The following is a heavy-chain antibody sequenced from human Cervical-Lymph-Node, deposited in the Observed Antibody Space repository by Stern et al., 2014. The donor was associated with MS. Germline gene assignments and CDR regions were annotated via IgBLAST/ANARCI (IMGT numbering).Heavy chain of an antibody. V-gene: IGHV3-30*01. D-gene: IGHD3-10*01. J-gene: IGHJ3*01. CDR2: ASYDGNK. CDR1: GFSFSNHA. CDR3: ARDRGIDDAFDL. Sequence: VKLVESGGGVVQPGRSLRLSCAASGFSFSNHAVHWVRQAPGKGLEWVAVASYDGNKYSADSVKGRFTVSRDNSKNALYLQMNSLRTEDTAVYYCARDRGIDDAFDLWGQGTMVTVSA.